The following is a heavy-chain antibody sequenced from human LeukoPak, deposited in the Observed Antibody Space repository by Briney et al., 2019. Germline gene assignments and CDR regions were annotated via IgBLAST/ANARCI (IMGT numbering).Heavy chain of an antibody. CDR1: GFSVRTTY. CDR2: IKSDGGTT. D-gene: IGHD4-17*01. V-gene: IGHV3-15*01. J-gene: IGHJ4*02. CDR3: TTDLGDYGDYVRC. Sequence: GSLRLSCAASGFSVRTTYMSWVRQAPGKGLEWIGRIKSDGGTTDYAAPVKGRFTISRDDSKNTLYLQMNSLKAEDTAVYYCTTDLGDYGDYVRCWGQGILVTVSS.